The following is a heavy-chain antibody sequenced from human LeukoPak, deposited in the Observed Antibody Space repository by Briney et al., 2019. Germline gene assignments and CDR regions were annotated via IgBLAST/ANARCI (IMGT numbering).Heavy chain of an antibody. CDR2: ISYDGGST. D-gene: IGHD6-6*01. J-gene: IGHJ4*02. Sequence: PGGSLRLSCAASGFTFSTYAMHWVRQAPGKGLEWVAIISYDGGSTSYADSVKGRFTISRDNSENTLYLQMSSLRTEDTAVYYCAKIEGSSSYYFDYWGQGTLVTVSS. V-gene: IGHV3-30*18. CDR1: GFTFSTYA. CDR3: AKIEGSSSYYFDY.